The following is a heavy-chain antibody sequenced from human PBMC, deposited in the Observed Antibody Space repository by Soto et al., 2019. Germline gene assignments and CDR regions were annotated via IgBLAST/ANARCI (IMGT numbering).Heavy chain of an antibody. J-gene: IGHJ4*02. V-gene: IGHV3-23*01. Sequence: EVQLLDSGGGLVQPGGSLRLSCAASGFTFSSYAMNWVRQAPGKRLEWGSVISGSGGSTYYADSVKGRFTISRDNSKNPLYLQMNSLRAEDTAVYYCARRGPGTYFDYWGQGTLVTVSS. CDR1: GFTFSSYA. D-gene: IGHD6-13*01. CDR3: ARRGPGTYFDY. CDR2: ISGSGGST.